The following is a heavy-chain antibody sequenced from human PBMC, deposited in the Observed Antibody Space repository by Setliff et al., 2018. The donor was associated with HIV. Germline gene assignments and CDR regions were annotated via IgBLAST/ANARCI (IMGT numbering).Heavy chain of an antibody. V-gene: IGHV5-51*01. Sequence: GESLKISCQASGYSFTTLWIAWVRQMPGKGLEWMGMVFPDDSDTRYSPSFQGQVSMSADKSINTAYLQWSSLKASDTAVYYCARLSGLYYYDSSGYYYHYGLDVWGQGTTVTVSS. CDR2: VFPDDSDT. CDR3: ARLSGLYYYDSSGYYYHYGLDV. CDR1: GYSFTTLW. J-gene: IGHJ6*02. D-gene: IGHD3-22*01.